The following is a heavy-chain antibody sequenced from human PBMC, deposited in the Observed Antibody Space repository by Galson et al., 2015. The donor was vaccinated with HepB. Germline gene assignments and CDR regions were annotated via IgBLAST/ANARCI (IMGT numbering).Heavy chain of an antibody. CDR3: ARGRIAVAGFDY. D-gene: IGHD6-19*01. Sequence: SLRLSCAASGFTFSNYWMHWVRQAPGKGLVWVSRINSDGSSTNYEDSVKGRFTISRDNAKNTLYLQMNSLRAEDTAVYYCARGRIAVAGFDYWGQGTLVSVSS. J-gene: IGHJ4*02. CDR1: GFTFSNYW. CDR2: INSDGSST. V-gene: IGHV3-74*01.